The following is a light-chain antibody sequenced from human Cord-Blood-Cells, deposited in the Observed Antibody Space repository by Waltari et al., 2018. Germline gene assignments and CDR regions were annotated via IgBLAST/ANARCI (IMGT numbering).Light chain of an antibody. Sequence: DIVLTQYPDSLAVSLGGRATTNCKPRQSVLYSSNNKNYLAWYQQKPGQPPKLLIYWASTRESGVPDRFSGSGSGTDFTLTISSLQAEDVAVYYCQQYYSTLLTFGGGTKVEIK. CDR3: QQYYSTLLT. J-gene: IGKJ4*01. CDR2: WAS. V-gene: IGKV4-1*01. CDR1: QSVLYSSNNKNY.